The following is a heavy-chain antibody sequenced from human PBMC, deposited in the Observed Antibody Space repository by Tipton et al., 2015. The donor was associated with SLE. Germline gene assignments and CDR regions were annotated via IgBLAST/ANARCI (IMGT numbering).Heavy chain of an antibody. J-gene: IGHJ4*02. D-gene: IGHD2/OR15-2a*01. V-gene: IGHV3-23*01. Sequence: SLRLSCAASGITFSSYWMSWVRQAPGKGLEWVSSISSSGGFTFHADSVKGRFTISRDNSKNTLYLQMNSLRAEDTAVYYCARGKYYFDYWGQGALVTVSS. CDR2: ISSSGGFT. CDR1: GITFSSYW. CDR3: ARGKYYFDY.